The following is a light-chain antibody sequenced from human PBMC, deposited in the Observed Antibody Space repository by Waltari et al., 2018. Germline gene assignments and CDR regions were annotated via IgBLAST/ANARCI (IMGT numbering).Light chain of an antibody. CDR2: EGS. CDR3: CSYAGSSTYV. CDR1: SSDVGSNNL. J-gene: IGLJ1*01. V-gene: IGLV2-23*01. Sequence: QSALTQPASVSGSPGQSITISCTGTSSDVGSNNLVSWYQQHPGKAPKLMIYEGSKRPSGVSHRFSCSKSGNTASLTISGLQAEDGADYYCCSYAGSSTYVFGTGTKVTVL.